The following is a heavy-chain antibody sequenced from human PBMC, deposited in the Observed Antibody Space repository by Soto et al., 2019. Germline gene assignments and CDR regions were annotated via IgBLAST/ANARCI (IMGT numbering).Heavy chain of an antibody. CDR2: IYSGGST. CDR1: GFAVIRNY. J-gene: IGHJ6*02. V-gene: IGHV3-53*01. CDR3: ARVSAYCSSTSCYTGPSYYYYGMDV. D-gene: IGHD2-2*02. Sequence: GSLRLSCAASGFAVIRNYMICGRQSAWKGLEWVSVIYSGGSTYYADSVKGRFTISRDNSKNTLYLQMNSLRAEDTAVYYCARVSAYCSSTSCYTGPSYYYYGMDVWGQGTTVTVSS.